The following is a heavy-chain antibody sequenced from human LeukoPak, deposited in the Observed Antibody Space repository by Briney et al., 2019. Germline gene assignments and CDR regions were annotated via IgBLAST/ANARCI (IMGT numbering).Heavy chain of an antibody. V-gene: IGHV3-7*01. J-gene: IGHJ4*02. D-gene: IGHD3-10*01. CDR3: ARGGYYGSGSYSDFDY. CDR2: IKQDGSEK. Sequence: GGSLRLSCAASGFTFSSYWMSWVRQAPGKGLEWVANIKQDGSEKYYVDSVKGRFTISRDNAKNSLYLQMNSLRAEDTAVYYCARGGYYGSGSYSDFDYWGQGTLVTVSS. CDR1: GFTFSSYW.